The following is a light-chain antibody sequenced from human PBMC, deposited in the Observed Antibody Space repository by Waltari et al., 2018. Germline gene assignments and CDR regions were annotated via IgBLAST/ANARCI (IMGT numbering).Light chain of an antibody. V-gene: IGKV3-15*01. CDR1: QSVHTN. J-gene: IGKJ2*01. Sequence: EIVMTQSPVTLSVSPGERAALSCRPSQSVHTNLAWYQQRPGQTPRLRIYGTSTRATEIPARFSGSGSGTEFTLTISSLQSEDFAVYYCQQYNDWPYTFGQGTKLEIK. CDR2: GTS. CDR3: QQYNDWPYT.